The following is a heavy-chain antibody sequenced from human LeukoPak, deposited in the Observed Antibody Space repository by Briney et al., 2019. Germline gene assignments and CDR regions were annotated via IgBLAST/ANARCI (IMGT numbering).Heavy chain of an antibody. CDR1: GFTFSSYG. V-gene: IGHV3-30*18. CDR3: AKEPSRTAGYSSSWYGGGFFDY. CDR2: ISYDGSNK. Sequence: PGGSLRLSCAASGFTFSSYGMHWVRQAPGKELEWVAVISYDGSNKYYADSVKGRFTISRDNSKNTLYLQMNSLRAEDTAVYYCAKEPSRTAGYSSSWYGGGFFDYWGQGTLVTVSS. J-gene: IGHJ4*02. D-gene: IGHD6-13*01.